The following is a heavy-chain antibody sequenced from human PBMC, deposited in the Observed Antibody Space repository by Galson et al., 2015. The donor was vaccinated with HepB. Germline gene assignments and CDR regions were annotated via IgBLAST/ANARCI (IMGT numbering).Heavy chain of an antibody. V-gene: IGHV3-21*01. J-gene: IGHJ6*03. D-gene: IGHD6-13*01. CDR1: GFTFSSYS. CDR3: ARGAAAGDYYMDV. CDR2: ISSSSSYI. Sequence: SLRLSCAASGFTFSSYSMNWVRQAPGKGLEWVSSISSSSSYIYYADSVKGRFTISRDNAKNSLYLQMNSLRAEDTAVYYCARGAAAGDYYMDVWGKGTTVTVSS.